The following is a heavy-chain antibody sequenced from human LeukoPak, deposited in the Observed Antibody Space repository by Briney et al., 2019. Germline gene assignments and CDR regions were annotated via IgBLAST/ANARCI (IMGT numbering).Heavy chain of an antibody. CDR3: ARDWWVLKPNGGDV. Sequence: SVKVSCKASGGTFSSYAISWVRQAPGQGLEWMGRIIPILGIANYAQKLQGRVTITADKSTSTAYMELSSLRSEDTAVYYCARDWWVLKPNGGDVWGQGTTVTVSS. V-gene: IGHV1-69*04. CDR2: IIPILGIA. CDR1: GGTFSSYA. D-gene: IGHD1-26*01. J-gene: IGHJ6*02.